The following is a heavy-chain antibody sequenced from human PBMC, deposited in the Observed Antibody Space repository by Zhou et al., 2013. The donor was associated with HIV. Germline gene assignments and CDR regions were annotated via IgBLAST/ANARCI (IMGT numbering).Heavy chain of an antibody. CDR3: ATVEYSSSSFPQGPYYYYYMDV. D-gene: IGHD6-6*01. J-gene: IGHJ6*03. CDR2: IIPIFGTA. V-gene: IGHV1-69*05. Sequence: QVQLVQSGAEVKKPGSSVKVSCKASGGTFSSYAISWVRQAPGQGLEWMGGIIPIFGTANYAQKFQGRVTITTDESTSTAYMELSSLRSEDTAVYYCATVEYSSSSFPQGPYYYYYMDVWGKGTTVTVSS. CDR1: GGTFSSYA.